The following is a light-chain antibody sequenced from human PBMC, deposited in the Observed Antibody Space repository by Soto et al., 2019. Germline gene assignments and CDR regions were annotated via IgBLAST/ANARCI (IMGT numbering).Light chain of an antibody. CDR2: AAS. CDR1: QDIRSA. J-gene: IGKJ1*01. V-gene: IGKV1-6*01. Sequence: IQLTQSPSSLSASVGDRVTSTCLASQDIRSALGWYQQKPGKVPKLLIYAASTLQSGVPSRFRGSRSGTEFTLTVSSLQPEDFATYYCLQDHDDSWTFGQGTKVDIK. CDR3: LQDHDDSWT.